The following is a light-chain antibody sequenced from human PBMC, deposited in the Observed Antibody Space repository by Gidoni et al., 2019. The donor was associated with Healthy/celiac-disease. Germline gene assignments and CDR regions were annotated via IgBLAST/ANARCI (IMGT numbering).Light chain of an antibody. CDR1: QSIISY. Sequence: IQLTQSPSSLSSSVGDRITITGRSSQSIISYLNWYQQKPGKSPKLMIYAASSLQSGVPSRFCCSGSLTDFTLTISSLQPEDFATYYCQQSYSTPYTFGQGTELEIK. J-gene: IGKJ2*01. CDR2: AAS. CDR3: QQSYSTPYT. V-gene: IGKV1-39*01.